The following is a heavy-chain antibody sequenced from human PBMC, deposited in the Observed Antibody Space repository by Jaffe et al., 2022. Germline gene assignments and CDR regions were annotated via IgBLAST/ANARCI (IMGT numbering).Heavy chain of an antibody. Sequence: QVQLQESGPGLVKPSETLSLTCAVSGFSLSSGFYWGWVRQAPGKGLEWIGNIFETGSAFYNPSLKSRVTMSIDTSSNQFSLRMTSVTAPDTAVYYCARQGRATSGSSRSYSYDYWGQGTLVTVSS. CDR1: GFSLSSGFY. CDR2: IFETGSA. V-gene: IGHV4-38-2*01. CDR3: ARQGRATSGSSRSYSYDY. D-gene: IGHD1-26*01. J-gene: IGHJ4*02.